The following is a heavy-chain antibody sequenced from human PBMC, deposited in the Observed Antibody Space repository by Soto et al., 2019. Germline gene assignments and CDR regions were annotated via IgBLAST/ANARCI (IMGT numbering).Heavy chain of an antibody. J-gene: IGHJ4*02. V-gene: IGHV1-2*02. D-gene: IGHD3-9*01. CDR1: GYTFTGYY. CDR3: ARGGLGYFDWFPFDY. CDR2: INPNSGGT. Sequence: ASVKVSCKASGYTFTGYYMHWVRQAPGQGLEWMGWINPNSGGTNYAQKFQGRVTMTRDTSISTAYMELSRLRSDDTAVYYCARGGLGYFDWFPFDYWGQGTLVTSPQ.